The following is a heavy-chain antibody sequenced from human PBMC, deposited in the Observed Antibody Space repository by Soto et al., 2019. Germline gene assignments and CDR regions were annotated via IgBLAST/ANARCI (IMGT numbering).Heavy chain of an antibody. D-gene: IGHD2-15*01. V-gene: IGHV3-33*01. CDR1: GFTFGGYG. J-gene: IGHJ5*02. CDR2: IWDDGSNK. Sequence: GGSLRLSCAASGFTFGGYGMHWVRQAPGKALQWVAIIWDDGSNKYYADSVKGRFTISRDNSKNTLYLQMDSLRAEDTAVYYCARNRGSCSATTCYIDTWGRGALVTVSS. CDR3: ARNRGSCSATTCYIDT.